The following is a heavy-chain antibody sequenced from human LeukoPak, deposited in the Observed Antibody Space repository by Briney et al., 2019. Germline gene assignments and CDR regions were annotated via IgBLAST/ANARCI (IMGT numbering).Heavy chain of an antibody. CDR1: GFTFSSYS. J-gene: IGHJ4*02. V-gene: IGHV3-48*01. Sequence: GGSLRLSCAASGFTFSSYSMNWVRQAPGRGLEWVSYISSSSSVIYYADSVKGRFTISRDNSKNTLYLQMNSLRAEDPAVYYCAKDSSGWSGYYYFDYWGQGTLVTVSS. CDR3: AKDSSGWSGYYYFDY. CDR2: ISSSSSVI. D-gene: IGHD6-19*01.